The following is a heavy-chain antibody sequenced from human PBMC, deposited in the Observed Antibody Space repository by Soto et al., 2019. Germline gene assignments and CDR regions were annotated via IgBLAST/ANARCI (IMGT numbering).Heavy chain of an antibody. CDR2: ISSDGSNE. D-gene: IGHD1-1*01. CDR3: VARGISAFDH. V-gene: IGHV3-30-3*01. J-gene: IGHJ4*02. Sequence: QVQVVESGGGVVQPGGSLRLSCAASGFTFSTYAMHWVRQAPGKGPDWVAFISSDGSNEYYADSVKGRFTISRDNSKKKLALQMNSLRPEDTAVYCCVARGISAFDHWGQGTLVTVSS. CDR1: GFTFSTYA.